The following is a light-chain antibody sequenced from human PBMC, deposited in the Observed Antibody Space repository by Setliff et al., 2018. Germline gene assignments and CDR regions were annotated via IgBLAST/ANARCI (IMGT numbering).Light chain of an antibody. CDR3: QSYDSSLRYV. J-gene: IGLJ1*01. V-gene: IGLV1-40*01. CDR2: NNI. CDR1: SSNIGAGYE. Sequence: QSALTQPPSVSGAPGQRVTISCSGNSSNIGAGYEVHWYQHLPGSAPKLLIHNNIVRSLGVPDRFSGSKSGTSASLDITGLQADDEADYYCQSYDSSLRYVFGSGTKATVL.